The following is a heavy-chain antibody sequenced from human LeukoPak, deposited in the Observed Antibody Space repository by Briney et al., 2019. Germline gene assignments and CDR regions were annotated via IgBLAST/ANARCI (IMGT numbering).Heavy chain of an antibody. D-gene: IGHD3-16*02. J-gene: IGHJ3*02. CDR2: IYTSGST. CDR3: AREGHVWGSYRSDAFDI. V-gene: IGHV4-61*02. Sequence: SETLSLTCTVSGGSISSGGYYWSWIRQPPGKGLEWIGRIYTSGSTNYNPSLKSRVTMSVDTSKNQFSLKLSSVTAADTAVYYCAREGHVWGSYRSDAFDIWGQGTMVTVSS. CDR1: GGSISSGGYY.